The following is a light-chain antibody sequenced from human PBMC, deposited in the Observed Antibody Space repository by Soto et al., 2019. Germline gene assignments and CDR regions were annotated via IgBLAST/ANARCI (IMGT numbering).Light chain of an antibody. Sequence: QSALTQPASVSGCPGQSITISCSGTSSDIGSYIHVAWCEQFPGEGXKRMXYXXXYRPPGVSDRFSGSKSGITASLTISGLQTEDEADYYCISYTDRQSYLFGTGTKVTVL. V-gene: IGLV2-14*03. CDR1: SSDIGSYIH. CDR3: ISYTDRQSYL. CDR2: XXX. J-gene: IGLJ1*01.